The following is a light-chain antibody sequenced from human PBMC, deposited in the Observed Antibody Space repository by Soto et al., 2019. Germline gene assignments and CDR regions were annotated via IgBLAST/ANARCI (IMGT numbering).Light chain of an antibody. V-gene: IGKV3-15*01. CDR2: GAS. CDR1: QSIIDT. CDR3: QQYDNWPWT. J-gene: IGKJ1*01. Sequence: EILMTQSPATLSVSPWGRATLSCSASQSIIDTLAWYQQKPGQAPRLLIYGASRRATGFPARFSGSGSGTDFTLTISSLQSEDFAVYYCQQYDNWPWTFGQGTKVDIK.